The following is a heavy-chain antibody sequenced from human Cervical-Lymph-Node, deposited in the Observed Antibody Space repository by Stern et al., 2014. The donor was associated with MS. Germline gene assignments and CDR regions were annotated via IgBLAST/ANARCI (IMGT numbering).Heavy chain of an antibody. CDR1: GYTLTELS. CDR3: ATDRDDFRSGYSAPTKGYGLDV. Sequence: QVQLVESGAEVKKPGASVKVSCKVSGYTLTELSMHWVRQAPGKGLEWMGGFDPEDGETIYAQKFQGRVTMTEDTSTDTAYVELSSLRSEDTAVYYCATDRDDFRSGYSAPTKGYGLDVWGQGTTVTVTS. CDR2: FDPEDGET. V-gene: IGHV1-24*01. D-gene: IGHD3-3*01. J-gene: IGHJ6*02.